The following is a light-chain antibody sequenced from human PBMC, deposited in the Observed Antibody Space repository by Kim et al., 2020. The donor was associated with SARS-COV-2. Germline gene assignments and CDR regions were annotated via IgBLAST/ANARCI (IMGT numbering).Light chain of an antibody. J-gene: IGKJ1*01. V-gene: IGKV1-5*03. Sequence: DIQMPQPPSTLSASVGDRVTITCRASQSINTWLAWYQQKPGKGPKLLIYMASTLESGVPSRFSGGGSGTVFPLTSSSLQPDDLATYWCQQYHSSWTFGQGTKVDIK. CDR3: QQYHSSWT. CDR2: MAS. CDR1: QSINTW.